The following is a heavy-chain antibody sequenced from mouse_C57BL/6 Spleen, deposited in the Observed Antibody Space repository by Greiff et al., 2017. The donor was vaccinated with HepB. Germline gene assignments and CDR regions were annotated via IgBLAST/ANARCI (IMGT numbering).Heavy chain of an antibody. CDR3: TTTHERYLPWFAY. D-gene: IGHD1-1*01. CDR1: GFNIKDDY. J-gene: IGHJ3*01. V-gene: IGHV14-4*01. Sequence: VQLKESGAELVRPGASVKLSCTASGFNIKDDYMHWVKQRPEQGLEWIGWIDPENGDTEYASKFQGKATITADTSSNTAYLQHSSLTSEDTAVYYCTTTHERYLPWFAYWGEGTLVTVSA. CDR2: IDPENGDT.